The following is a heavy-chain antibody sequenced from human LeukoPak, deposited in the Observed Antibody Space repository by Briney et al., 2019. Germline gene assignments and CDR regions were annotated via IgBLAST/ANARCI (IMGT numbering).Heavy chain of an antibody. D-gene: IGHD2-21*01. CDR2: ISGSGAGT. J-gene: IGHJ6*03. Sequence: GGSLRLSCAGSEFTFSSFAMSWVRQAPGKGLEWVSGISGSGAGTYYADSVKGRFTISRDNSKNTLYLQMNSLRAEDTAVYYCAKSPTVASAYYYMDVWGKGTTVTVSS. V-gene: IGHV3-23*01. CDR3: AKSPTVASAYYYMDV. CDR1: EFTFSSFA.